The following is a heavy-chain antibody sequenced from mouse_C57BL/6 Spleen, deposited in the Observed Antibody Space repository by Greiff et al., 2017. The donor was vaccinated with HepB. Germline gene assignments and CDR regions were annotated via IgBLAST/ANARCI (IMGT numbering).Heavy chain of an antibody. Sequence: EVKLVESGGGLVQPGGSMKLSCAASGFTFSDAWMDWVRQSPEKGLEWVAEIRNKANNHATYYAESVKGRFTISRDDSKSSVYLQMNSLRAEDTGIYYCTLYYDYDGAWFAYWGQGTLVTVSA. J-gene: IGHJ3*01. CDR3: TLYYDYDGAWFAY. CDR2: IRNKANNHAT. V-gene: IGHV6-6*01. D-gene: IGHD2-4*01. CDR1: GFTFSDAW.